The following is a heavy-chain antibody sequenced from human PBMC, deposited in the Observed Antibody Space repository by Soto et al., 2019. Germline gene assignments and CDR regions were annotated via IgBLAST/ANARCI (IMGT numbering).Heavy chain of an antibody. CDR3: ATVNCSGGRCYSDY. J-gene: IGHJ4*02. V-gene: IGHV3-33*01. Sequence: AGGSLRLSCAASGFTFSSYGMHWVRQAPGKGLEWVAVIWYDGSNKYYADSVKGRFTISRDNSKNTLYLQMNSLRAEDTAVYYCATVNCSGGRCYSDYWGQGTLVTVSS. D-gene: IGHD2-15*01. CDR2: IWYDGSNK. CDR1: GFTFSSYG.